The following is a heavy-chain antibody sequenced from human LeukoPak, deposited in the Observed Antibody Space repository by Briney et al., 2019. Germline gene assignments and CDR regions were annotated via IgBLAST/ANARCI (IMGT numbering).Heavy chain of an antibody. CDR2: ISSSSSYI. V-gene: IGHV3-21*01. D-gene: IGHD4-11*01. CDR1: GFTFDDYG. Sequence: GGSLRLSCAASGFTFDDYGMSWVRQAPGKGLEWVSSISSSSSYIYYADSVKGRFTISRDNAKNSLYLQMNSLRAEDTAVYYCARALYTTATGPEYYYYYYMDVWGKGTTVTVSS. J-gene: IGHJ6*03. CDR3: ARALYTTATGPEYYYYYYMDV.